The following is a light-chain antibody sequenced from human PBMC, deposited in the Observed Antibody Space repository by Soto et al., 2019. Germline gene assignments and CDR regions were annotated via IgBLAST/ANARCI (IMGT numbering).Light chain of an antibody. CDR3: QQYRSYST. J-gene: IGKJ1*01. CDR2: RAS. V-gene: IGKV1-5*03. CDR1: QSIEDL. Sequence: IQMTQSPATLSASVGDRVTITCRASQSIEDLLAWYQQKPGIAPKLPVYRASTLESGVPSRFSGSGSGTEFTLTINSLQPDDFATYFCQQYRSYSTFGQGTKVEI.